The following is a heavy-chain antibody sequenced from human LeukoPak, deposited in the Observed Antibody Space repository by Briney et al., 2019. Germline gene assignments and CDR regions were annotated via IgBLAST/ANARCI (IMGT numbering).Heavy chain of an antibody. Sequence: ASVKVSCKASGGTFSSYAISWVRQAPGQGLEWMGWISAYNGNTNYAQKLQGRVTMTTDTSTSTAYMELRSLRSDDTAVYYCARRATMVRGVIMSSRRYGMDVWGQGTTVTVSS. CDR3: ARRATMVRGVIMSSRRYGMDV. CDR1: GGTFSSYA. D-gene: IGHD3-10*01. V-gene: IGHV1-18*01. J-gene: IGHJ6*02. CDR2: ISAYNGNT.